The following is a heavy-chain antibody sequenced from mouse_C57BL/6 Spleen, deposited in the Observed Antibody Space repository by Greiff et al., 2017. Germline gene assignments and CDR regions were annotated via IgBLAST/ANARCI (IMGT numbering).Heavy chain of an antibody. CDR2: IDPSDSYT. CDR3: ARGDDGYYRTY. V-gene: IGHV1-59*01. CDR1: GYTFTSYW. D-gene: IGHD2-3*01. Sequence: QVQLQQPGAELVRPGTSVKLSCKASGYTFTSYWMHWVKQRPGQGLEWIGVIDPSDSYTNYNQKFKGKATLTVDTSSSTAYMQLSSLTSEDSAVYCCARGDDGYYRTYWGQGTLVTVSA. J-gene: IGHJ3*01.